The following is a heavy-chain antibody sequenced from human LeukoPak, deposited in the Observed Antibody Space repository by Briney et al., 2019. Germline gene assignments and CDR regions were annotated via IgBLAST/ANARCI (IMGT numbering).Heavy chain of an antibody. CDR2: ISGSGGST. J-gene: IGHJ3*02. D-gene: IGHD3-22*01. Sequence: GGSLRLSCAASGFTFSSYAMSWVRQAPGKGLEWVSAISGSGGSTYYADSVKGRFTISRDNSKNTLYLQMNSLRAEDPAVYYCAKKYYYDSSGPEGAFDIWGQGTMVTVSS. CDR1: GFTFSSYA. V-gene: IGHV3-23*01. CDR3: AKKYYYDSSGPEGAFDI.